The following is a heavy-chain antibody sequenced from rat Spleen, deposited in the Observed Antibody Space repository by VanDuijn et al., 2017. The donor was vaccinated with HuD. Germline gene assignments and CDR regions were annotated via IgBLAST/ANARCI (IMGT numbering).Heavy chain of an antibody. V-gene: IGHV5S13*01. CDR1: KFTFSNDP. J-gene: IGHJ4*01. D-gene: IGHD4-3*01. CDR2: INVAGDIT. CDR3: ARHKSGYGVMDA. Sequence: EVQLVESGGGLVQPGRSLKLSCAASKFTFSNDPMAWVRQAPTKGLEWVASINVAGDITYYRDSVKGRFTISRDNAENIVYLQMNSLKCEDTATYYCARHKSGYGVMDAWGQGASVTVSS.